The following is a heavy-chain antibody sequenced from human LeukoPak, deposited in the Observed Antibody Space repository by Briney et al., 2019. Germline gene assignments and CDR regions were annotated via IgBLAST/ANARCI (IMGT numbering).Heavy chain of an antibody. V-gene: IGHV5-51*01. CDR2: IYPGDSDT. D-gene: IGHD5-24*01. CDR3: ARLVEMATTGGTYWFDP. Sequence: PGGSLRLSCAASGFTFSSYAMSWVRQAPGKGLEWMGIIYPGDSDTRYSPSFQGQVTISADKSISTAYLQWSSLKASDTAMYYCARLVEMATTGGTYWFDPWGQGTLVTVSS. CDR1: GFTFSSYA. J-gene: IGHJ5*02.